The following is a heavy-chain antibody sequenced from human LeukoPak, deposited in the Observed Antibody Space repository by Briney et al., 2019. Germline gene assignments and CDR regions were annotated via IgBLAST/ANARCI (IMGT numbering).Heavy chain of an antibody. J-gene: IGHJ5*02. V-gene: IGHV4-4*09. CDR3: AKRQGPDSGSYDYFDP. D-gene: IGHD1-26*01. CDR1: GGSISSYY. CDR2: IHSNGYT. Sequence: PSETLSLTCTVSGGSISSYYWSWIRQPPGQGLEWIAYIHSNGYTNYNPSLKSRVTISVDTSKNQFFLKVTSVTAADSAVYYCAKRQGPDSGSYDYFDPWGQGTLVIVSS.